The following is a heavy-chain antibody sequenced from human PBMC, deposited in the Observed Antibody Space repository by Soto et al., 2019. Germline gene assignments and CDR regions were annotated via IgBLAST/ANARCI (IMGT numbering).Heavy chain of an antibody. CDR3: AKDQPYGSGPPVIYFDY. V-gene: IGHV3-23*01. CDR2: ISGSGGST. Sequence: GGSLRLSCAASGFTFSSYAMSWVRQAPGKGLEWVSAISGSGGSTYYADSVKGRFTISRDNSKNTLYLQMNSLRAEDTAVYYCAKDQPYGSGPPVIYFDYWGQGTLVTVSS. D-gene: IGHD3-10*01. J-gene: IGHJ4*02. CDR1: GFTFSSYA.